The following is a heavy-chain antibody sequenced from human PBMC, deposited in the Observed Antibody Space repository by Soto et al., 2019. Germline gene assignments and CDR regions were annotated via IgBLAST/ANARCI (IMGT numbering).Heavy chain of an antibody. V-gene: IGHV3-7*01. D-gene: IGHD3-16*02. CDR1: GFTFSSYW. Sequence: GSLRLSCAASGFTFSSYWMSWVRQAPGKGLEWVANIKQDGSEKYYVDSVKGRFTISRDNAKNSLYLQMNSLRAEDTAVYYCARAEYDYVWGSYRLRWFDPWGQGTLVTVSS. J-gene: IGHJ5*02. CDR2: IKQDGSEK. CDR3: ARAEYDYVWGSYRLRWFDP.